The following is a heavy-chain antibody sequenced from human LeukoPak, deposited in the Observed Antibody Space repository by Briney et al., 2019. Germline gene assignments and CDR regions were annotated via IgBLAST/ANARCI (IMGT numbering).Heavy chain of an antibody. Sequence: GGSLRLSCAASGFTFSSYEMNWVRQAPGKGLEWASYISSSGSTIYYADSVKGRFTISRDNAKNSLYLQMNSLRAEDTAVYYCAHGSMYQLDYWGQGTLVTVSS. V-gene: IGHV3-48*03. CDR2: ISSSGSTI. CDR1: GFTFSSYE. CDR3: AHGSMYQLDY. J-gene: IGHJ4*02. D-gene: IGHD2-2*01.